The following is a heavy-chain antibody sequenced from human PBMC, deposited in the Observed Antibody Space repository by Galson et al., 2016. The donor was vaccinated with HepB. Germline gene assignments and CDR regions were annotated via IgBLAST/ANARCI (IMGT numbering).Heavy chain of an antibody. CDR1: GFTFNTYA. D-gene: IGHD5-18*01. CDR2: VSFDGGKI. V-gene: IGHV3-30-3*01. J-gene: IGHJ6*02. Sequence: SLRLSCAASGFTFNTYAMHWVRQAPGKGLEWVAVVSFDGGKIFYADSVKGRFTISRDNSKNTVYLQMNSLRAEDTAVYYCARGGYSYVTQGGYYDYYGIDVWGQGTTVTVSS. CDR3: ARGGYSYVTQGGYYDYYGIDV.